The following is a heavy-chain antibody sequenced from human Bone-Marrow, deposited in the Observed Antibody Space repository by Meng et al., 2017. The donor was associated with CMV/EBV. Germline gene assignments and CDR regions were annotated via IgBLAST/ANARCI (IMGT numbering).Heavy chain of an antibody. Sequence: GESLEISCAASGFTFSSDSMNWVRQAPGKGLEWDSSISSSSSYIYYADSVKGRFTISRDNAKNSLYLQMNSLRAEDTAVYYCAREPEYSGYGYAFDIWGQGTMVTVSS. D-gene: IGHD5-12*01. CDR1: GFTFSSDS. V-gene: IGHV3-21*01. J-gene: IGHJ3*02. CDR2: ISSSSSYI. CDR3: AREPEYSGYGYAFDI.